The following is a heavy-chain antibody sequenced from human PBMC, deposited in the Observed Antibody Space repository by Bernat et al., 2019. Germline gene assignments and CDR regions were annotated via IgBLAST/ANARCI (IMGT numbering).Heavy chain of an antibody. CDR3: ASFRANTSYYYYYYYMDV. J-gene: IGHJ6*03. CDR2: ISYDGSNK. Sequence: QVQLVESGGGVVQPGRSLRLSCAASGFTFSSYAMHWVRQAPGKGLEWVAVISYDGSNKYYADSVKGRFTISRDNSKNTLYLQMNSLRAEDTAVYYCASFRANTSYYYYYYYMDVWGKGTTVTVSS. CDR1: GFTFSSYA. V-gene: IGHV3-30-3*01.